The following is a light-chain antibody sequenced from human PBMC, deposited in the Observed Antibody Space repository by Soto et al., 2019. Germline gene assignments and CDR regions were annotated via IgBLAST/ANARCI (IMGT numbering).Light chain of an antibody. CDR1: QSVSSNY. CDR2: GAS. CDR3: QQYGSSPT. V-gene: IGKV3-20*01. Sequence: EIVLTQSPGTLSLSPGEIATLSCRASQSVSSNYLAWYQQKPGQAPRLLIYGASSRATGIPDRFSGSGSGTDFTLTISRLEPEDFAVYYCQQYGSSPTFGQGTRLEIK. J-gene: IGKJ5*01.